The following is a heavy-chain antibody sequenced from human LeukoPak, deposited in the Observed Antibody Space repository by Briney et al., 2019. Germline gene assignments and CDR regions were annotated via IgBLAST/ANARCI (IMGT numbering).Heavy chain of an antibody. D-gene: IGHD3-9*01. CDR3: AHLGYDILTGYYN. Sequence: RSLRRSCAASGLTVSSDAMGGGRQAPGKGLEWVSGISGSGGSTYYADSVKGRFTVSRDNSKNMLYLQMNSLRAEDTAVYYCAHLGYDILTGYYNWGQGTLVFVSS. J-gene: IGHJ4*02. V-gene: IGHV3-23*01. CDR2: ISGSGGST. CDR1: GLTVSSDA.